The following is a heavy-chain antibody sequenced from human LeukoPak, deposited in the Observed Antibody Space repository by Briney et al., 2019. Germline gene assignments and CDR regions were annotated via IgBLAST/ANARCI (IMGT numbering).Heavy chain of an antibody. Sequence: SETLSLTCAVYGGSFSGYYWSWIRQPPGKGLEWIGEINHSGITDYNPSLKSRVTISVDTSENQFSLKLSSVTAADTAVYYCARGPRITIFGVVITEGPYYFDYWGQGTLVTVSS. CDR3: ARGPRITIFGVVITEGPYYFDY. J-gene: IGHJ4*02. CDR1: GGSFSGYY. D-gene: IGHD3-3*01. V-gene: IGHV4-34*01. CDR2: INHSGIT.